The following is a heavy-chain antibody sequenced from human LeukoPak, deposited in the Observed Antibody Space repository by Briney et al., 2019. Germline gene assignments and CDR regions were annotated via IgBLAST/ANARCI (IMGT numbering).Heavy chain of an antibody. Sequence: SVKVSCEASGGTFSSYTISWVRQAPGQGLEWMGRIIPILGIANYAQKFQGRVTITADKSTSTAYVELSSLRSEDTAVYYCARLVPAATPDSKNRDCWGQGTLVTVSS. J-gene: IGHJ4*02. D-gene: IGHD2-2*01. V-gene: IGHV1-69*02. CDR3: ARLVPAATPDSKNRDC. CDR2: IIPILGIA. CDR1: GGTFSSYT.